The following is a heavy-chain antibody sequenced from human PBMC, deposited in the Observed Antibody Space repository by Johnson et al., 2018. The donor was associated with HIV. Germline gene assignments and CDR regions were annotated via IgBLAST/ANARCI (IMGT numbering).Heavy chain of an antibody. CDR1: RFTFSDYY. Sequence: QVQLVESGGGLVKPGGSLRLSCAASRFTFSDYYMSWIRQTPGKGLEWVSYISSSGSIIHYADSVKGRFTISRDNAKNSLYLQMNSLRAEDTAVYYCAISGTGPDAFDIWGQGTMVTVSS. J-gene: IGHJ3*02. CDR3: AISGTGPDAFDI. V-gene: IGHV3-11*04. CDR2: ISSSGSII.